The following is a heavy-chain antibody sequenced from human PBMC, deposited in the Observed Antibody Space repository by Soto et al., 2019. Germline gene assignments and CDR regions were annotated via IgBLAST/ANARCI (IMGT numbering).Heavy chain of an antibody. CDR3: AREPVATNHGGMRAFDI. V-gene: IGHV1-69*06. Sequence: SVKVSCKASGGTFSSYSISWVRQAPGQGLEWMGGIIPTFGTANYAQKFQGRVTITADKSTSTAYMELSSLRSEDTAVYYCAREPVATNHGGMRAFDILGQGRMVTGSS. J-gene: IGHJ3*02. D-gene: IGHD5-12*01. CDR1: GGTFSSYS. CDR2: IIPTFGTA.